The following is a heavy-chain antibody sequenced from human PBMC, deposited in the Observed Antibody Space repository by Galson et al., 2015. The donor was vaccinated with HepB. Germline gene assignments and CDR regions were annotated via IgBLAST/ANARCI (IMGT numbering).Heavy chain of an antibody. CDR1: GYSFTSYW. CDR3: ARLPQPITFGGVIVLGYYGMDV. CDR2: IYPGDSDT. V-gene: IGHV5-51*01. J-gene: IGHJ6*02. D-gene: IGHD3-16*02. Sequence: QSGAEVKKPGESLKISCTGSGYSFTSYWIGWVRQMPGKGLEWMGIIYPGDSDTRYSPSFQGQVTISADKSISTAYLQWSSLKASDTAMYYCARLPQPITFGGVIVLGYYGMDVWGQGTTVTVSS.